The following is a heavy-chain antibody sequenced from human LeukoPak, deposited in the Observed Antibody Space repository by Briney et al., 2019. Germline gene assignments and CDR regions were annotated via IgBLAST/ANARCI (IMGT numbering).Heavy chain of an antibody. J-gene: IGHJ6*04. CDR1: GFTFSSYA. D-gene: IGHD2-2*01. V-gene: IGHV3-30*18. CDR3: AKDPSPLYCSSTSCSPYGMDV. Sequence: GGSLRLSCAASGFTFSSYAVHWVRQAPGKGLEWVAVISYDGSNKYYADSVKGRFTISRDNSKNTLYLQMNSLRAEDTAVYYCAKDPSPLYCSSTSCSPYGMDVWGKGTTVTVSS. CDR2: ISYDGSNK.